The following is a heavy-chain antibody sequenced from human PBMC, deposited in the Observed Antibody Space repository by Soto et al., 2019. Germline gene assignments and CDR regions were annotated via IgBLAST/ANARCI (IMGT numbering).Heavy chain of an antibody. V-gene: IGHV1-18*01. Sequence: GPGVKNPGASLKVSCKASGYTFTNYGITWVRQAPGQGLEWMGWITASNGNANYAREIQCRLTLTRDTSTNTASMALRSLRSDDTAVFYCVRGASCSSTSCYDNFHYGLAVWGQGTTVIVSS. CDR3: VRGASCSSTSCYDNFHYGLAV. J-gene: IGHJ6*02. CDR1: GYTFTNYG. CDR2: ITASNGNA. D-gene: IGHD2-2*01.